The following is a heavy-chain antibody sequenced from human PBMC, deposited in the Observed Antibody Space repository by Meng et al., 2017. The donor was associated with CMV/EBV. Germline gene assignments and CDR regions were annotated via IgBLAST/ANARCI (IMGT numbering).Heavy chain of an antibody. CDR2: ISSSSTI. D-gene: IGHD3-10*01. CDR1: GFTFSDYY. V-gene: IGHV3-69-1*01. CDR3: AKDLTKGFDGMDV. J-gene: IGHJ6*02. Sequence: GESLKISCAASGFTFSDYYMNWVRQAPGKGLEWVSSISSSSTIYYADSVKGRFTISRDNAKNSLYLQMNSLRAEDTALYYCAKDLTKGFDGMDVWGQGTTVTVSS.